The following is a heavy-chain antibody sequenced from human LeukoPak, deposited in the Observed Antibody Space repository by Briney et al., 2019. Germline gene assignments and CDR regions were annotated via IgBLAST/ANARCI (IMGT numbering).Heavy chain of an antibody. V-gene: IGHV1-3*03. J-gene: IGHJ6*03. CDR1: GYTFTSYV. D-gene: IGHD3-3*01. CDR2: INAGNGNT. Sequence: ASVKVSCKASGYTFTSYVIHWVRQAPGQRLEWMGWINAGNGNTKYSQEFQDRVTITRDTSASTAYMELRSLRSEDMAVYYCARARYETRIWPKSRYDYYHYMDVWGKGTTVTVSS. CDR3: ARARYETRIWPKSRYDYYHYMDV.